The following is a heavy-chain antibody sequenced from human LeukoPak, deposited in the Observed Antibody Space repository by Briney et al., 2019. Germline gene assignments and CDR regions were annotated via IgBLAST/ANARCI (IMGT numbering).Heavy chain of an antibody. J-gene: IGHJ5*02. CDR2: IKQDGSEE. D-gene: IGHD3-10*01. Sequence: GGSLRLSCAASGFTFSTYAMRWVRQAPGKGLEWVANIKQDGSEENYVDSVKGRFTISRDNAKKSLYLQMNSLRVEDTAVYYCARFISLGAWGQGTLVTVSS. CDR3: ARFISLGA. CDR1: GFTFSTYA. V-gene: IGHV3-7*01.